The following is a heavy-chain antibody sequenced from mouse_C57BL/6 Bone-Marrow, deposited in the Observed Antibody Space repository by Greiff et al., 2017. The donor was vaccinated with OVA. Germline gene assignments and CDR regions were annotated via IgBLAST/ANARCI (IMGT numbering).Heavy chain of an antibody. Sequence: ESGPGLVKPSQSLSLTCSVTGYSITSGYYWNWIRQFPGNKLEWMGYISYDGSNNYNPSLKNRIPITRDTSKNQFFLKLNSVTTEDTATYYCARDPITTVVATEAMDYWGQGTSVTVSS. D-gene: IGHD1-1*01. V-gene: IGHV3-6*01. CDR3: ARDPITTVVATEAMDY. J-gene: IGHJ4*01. CDR2: ISYDGSN. CDR1: GYSITSGYY.